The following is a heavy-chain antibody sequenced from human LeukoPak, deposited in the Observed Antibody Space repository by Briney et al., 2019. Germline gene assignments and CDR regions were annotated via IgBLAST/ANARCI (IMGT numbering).Heavy chain of an antibody. Sequence: SETLSLTCTVSGGSISSYYWSWIRQPAGKGLEWIGRIYTSGSTNYNPSLKSRVTMSVDTSKNQFSLKLSSVTAADTAVYYCARGKYYCDEDAEYYFDYWGQGTLVTVSS. J-gene: IGHJ4*02. D-gene: IGHD3-22*01. CDR2: IYTSGST. CDR1: GGSISSYY. CDR3: ARGKYYCDEDAEYYFDY. V-gene: IGHV4-4*07.